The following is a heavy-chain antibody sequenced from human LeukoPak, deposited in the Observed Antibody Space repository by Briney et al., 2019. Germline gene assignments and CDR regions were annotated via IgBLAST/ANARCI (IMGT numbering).Heavy chain of an antibody. Sequence: SETLSLTCAVYGGSFSSSYWSWIRQPPGKGLEWIGYIYYSGSTNYNPSLKSRVTISVDTSKNQFSLKLSSVTAADTAVYYCAREDFGSLDYWGQGTLVTVSS. J-gene: IGHJ4*02. D-gene: IGHD3-10*01. CDR3: AREDFGSLDY. CDR2: IYYSGST. CDR1: GGSFSSSY. V-gene: IGHV4-59*01.